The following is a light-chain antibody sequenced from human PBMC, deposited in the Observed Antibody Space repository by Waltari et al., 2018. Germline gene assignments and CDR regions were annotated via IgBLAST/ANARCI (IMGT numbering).Light chain of an antibody. CDR3: CSYAGSDTFHYV. J-gene: IGLJ1*01. CDR1: DTAVRRHTL. CDR2: EIN. V-gene: IGLV2-23*02. Sequence: QSALTQPASVSGSPGQPIPIPCTRSDTAVRRHTLVSWYQHHPAKAPKLIIYEINKRPSGVSNRFSGSKSGNTASLTISGLQIEDEADYHCCSYAGSDTFHYVFGSGTQVTVL.